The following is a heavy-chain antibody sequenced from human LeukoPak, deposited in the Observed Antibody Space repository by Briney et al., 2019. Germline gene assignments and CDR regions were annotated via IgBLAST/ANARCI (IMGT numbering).Heavy chain of an antibody. D-gene: IGHD4-17*01. CDR3: ARDKAGGDYGEVEDYFDY. Sequence: SETLSLTCAVYGGSFSGYYWSWIRQPPGKGLEWIGEINHSGSTNYNPSLKSRVTISVDTSKNQFSLKLSSVTAADTAVYYCARDKAGGDYGEVEDYFDYWGQGTLVTVSS. V-gene: IGHV4-34*01. J-gene: IGHJ4*02. CDR2: INHSGST. CDR1: GGSFSGYY.